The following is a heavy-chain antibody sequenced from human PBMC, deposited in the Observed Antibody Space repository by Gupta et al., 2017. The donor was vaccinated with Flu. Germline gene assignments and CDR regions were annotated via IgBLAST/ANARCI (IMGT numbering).Heavy chain of an antibody. D-gene: IGHD3-22*01. V-gene: IGHV3-66*02. CDR2: IYSGGST. Sequence: EVQLVESGGGLVQPGGSLRLSCAASGFTVSSNYMSWFRQAPGKGLEWVSVIYSGGSTYYADSGKGRFTISRDNSKNTLYLQMNSLRAEDTAVYYCARDRTGSGGYYWFDYWGQGTLVTVSS. CDR1: GFTVSSNY. CDR3: ARDRTGSGGYYWFDY. J-gene: IGHJ4*02.